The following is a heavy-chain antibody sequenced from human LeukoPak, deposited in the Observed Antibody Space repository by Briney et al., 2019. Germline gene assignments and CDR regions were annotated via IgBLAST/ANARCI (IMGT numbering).Heavy chain of an antibody. CDR1: GGSINNYY. V-gene: IGHV4-59*08. Sequence: SETLSLTCTVSGGSINNYYWSWIRQPPGKGLEWIGYIYYSGSTNYNPSLRSRVTISVDTSKNQFSLKLSSVTAADMAVYYCARHASILPYYFDYWGQGTLVTVSS. D-gene: IGHD2/OR15-2a*01. CDR2: IYYSGST. CDR3: ARHASILPYYFDY. J-gene: IGHJ4*02.